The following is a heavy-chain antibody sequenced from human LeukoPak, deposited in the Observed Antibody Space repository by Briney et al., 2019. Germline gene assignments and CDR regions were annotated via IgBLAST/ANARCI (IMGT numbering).Heavy chain of an antibody. Sequence: PGGSLRLSCAASGFTFSSYSMNWVRQAPGKGLEWVSSISSSSSYIYYADSVKGRFTISRDNAKNSLYLQMNSLRAEDTAVYYCARDGPREDYYMDVWGKGTTVTVSS. CDR2: ISSSSSYI. J-gene: IGHJ6*03. CDR3: ARDGPREDYYMDV. D-gene: IGHD1-26*01. CDR1: GFTFSSYS. V-gene: IGHV3-21*01.